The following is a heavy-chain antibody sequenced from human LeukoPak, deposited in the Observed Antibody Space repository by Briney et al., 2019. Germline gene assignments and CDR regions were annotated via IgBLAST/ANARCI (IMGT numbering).Heavy chain of an antibody. CDR1: GYTFTSYG. V-gene: IGHV1-18*04. J-gene: IGHJ6*04. CDR2: ISAYNGNT. CDR3: ARRSSGYDYCYYYGMDV. Sequence: GASVKVSCKASGYTFTSYGISWVRQAPGQGLEWMGWISAYNGNTNYAQKLQGRVTMTTDTSTSTAYMELRSLRSDDTAVYYCARRSSGYDYCYYYGMDVWGKGTTVTVSS. D-gene: IGHD5-12*01.